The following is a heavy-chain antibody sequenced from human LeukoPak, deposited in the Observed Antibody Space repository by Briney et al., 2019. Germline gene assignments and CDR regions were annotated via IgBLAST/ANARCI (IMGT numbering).Heavy chain of an antibody. D-gene: IGHD2-15*01. Sequence: ASVKVSCKASGYTFTSYGISWVRQAPGQGLEWMGWISAYNGNTNYAQKLQGRVTMTTDTSTSTAYMELRSLGSDDTAVYYCARDTEVVVAARGWFDPWGQGTLVTVSS. CDR1: GYTFTSYG. V-gene: IGHV1-18*01. CDR2: ISAYNGNT. J-gene: IGHJ5*02. CDR3: ARDTEVVVAARGWFDP.